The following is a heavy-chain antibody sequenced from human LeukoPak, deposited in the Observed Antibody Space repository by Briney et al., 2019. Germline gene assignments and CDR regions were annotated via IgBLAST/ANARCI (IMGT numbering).Heavy chain of an antibody. CDR3: ARSVYDYVWGSYPHNWFDP. V-gene: IGHV4-59*01. CDR1: GGSISSYY. Sequence: SETLSLTCTVSGGSISSYYWSWIRQPPGKGLECIGYIYYSGSTNYNPSLKSRVTISVEKSKNHFSLKLSSVTAADTAVYCCARSVYDYVWGSYPHNWFDPWGQGTLVTVSS. D-gene: IGHD3-16*01. CDR2: IYYSGST. J-gene: IGHJ5*02.